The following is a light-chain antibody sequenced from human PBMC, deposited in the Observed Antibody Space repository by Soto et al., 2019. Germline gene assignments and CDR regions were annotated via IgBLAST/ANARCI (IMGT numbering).Light chain of an antibody. CDR3: QSYDSSLSGSV. Sequence: QSVLTQPPSVSGAPGQRVTISCTGSSSNIGAGYAVHWYQQLPGPAPKLLIYGNSNRPSGVPDRLSGSKSGTSASLAITGLQAEDDADYYCQSYDSSLSGSVFGGGTKLTVL. J-gene: IGLJ3*02. CDR1: SSNIGAGYA. V-gene: IGLV1-40*01. CDR2: GNS.